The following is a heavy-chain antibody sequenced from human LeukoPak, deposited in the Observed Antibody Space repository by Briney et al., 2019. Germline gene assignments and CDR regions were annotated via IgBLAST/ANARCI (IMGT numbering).Heavy chain of an antibody. J-gene: IGHJ1*01. D-gene: IGHD3-3*01. CDR3: AGTITIFGVAPRRVPYFQH. Sequence: SETLSLTCAVYGGSFSGYYWSWIRQPPGKGLEWIGEINHSGSTNYNPSLKSRVTISVDTSKNQFTIKLSSVTAADTAVYYCAGTITIFGVAPRRVPYFQHWGQGTLVTVSS. V-gene: IGHV4-34*01. CDR1: GGSFSGYY. CDR2: INHSGST.